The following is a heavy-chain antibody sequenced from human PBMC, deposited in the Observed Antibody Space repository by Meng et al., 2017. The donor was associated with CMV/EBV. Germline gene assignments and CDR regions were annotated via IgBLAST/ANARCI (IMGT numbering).Heavy chain of an antibody. CDR3: ARDTMMIMSFDH. D-gene: IGHD3-22*01. CDR2: ISGYNDNT. CDR1: GYTFTHHG. V-gene: IGHV1-18*01. Sequence: QVQLVQSGAEGRKPGASVKVSCKASGYTFTHHGISWVRQAPGQGLEWMGWISGYNDNTKYARHLQGRVTMTTDTSTNTAYMELRSLRSDDTAIYYCARDTMMIMSFDHWGPGTLVTVSS. J-gene: IGHJ4*02.